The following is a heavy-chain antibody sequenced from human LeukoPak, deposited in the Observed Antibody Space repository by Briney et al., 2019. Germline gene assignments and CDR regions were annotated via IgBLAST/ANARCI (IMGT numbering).Heavy chain of an antibody. CDR3: AKAETIDSGSYPEYFQH. CDR2: ISYDGSNK. Sequence: GGSLRLSCAASGFTFSSYGMHWVRQASGKGLEWVAVISYDGSNKYYADSVKGRFTISRDNSKNTLYLQMNSLRAEDTAVYYCAKAETIDSGSYPEYFQHWGQGTLVTVSS. J-gene: IGHJ1*01. D-gene: IGHD1-26*01. V-gene: IGHV3-30*18. CDR1: GFTFSSYG.